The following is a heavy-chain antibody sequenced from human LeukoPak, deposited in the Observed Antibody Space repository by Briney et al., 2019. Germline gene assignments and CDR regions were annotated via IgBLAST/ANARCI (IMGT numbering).Heavy chain of an antibody. Sequence: ASVKVSCKASGYTFTGYHMHWVRQAPGQGLEWMGWINPNSGGTNYAQKFQGRVTMTRDTSISTAYMELSRLRSDDTAVYYCARGRFDIVVVPAAVANWFDPWGQGTLVTVSS. D-gene: IGHD2-2*01. V-gene: IGHV1-2*02. CDR1: GYTFTGYH. J-gene: IGHJ5*02. CDR3: ARGRFDIVVVPAAVANWFDP. CDR2: INPNSGGT.